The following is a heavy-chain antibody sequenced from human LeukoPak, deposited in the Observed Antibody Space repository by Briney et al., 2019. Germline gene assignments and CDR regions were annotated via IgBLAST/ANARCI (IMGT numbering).Heavy chain of an antibody. V-gene: IGHV1-69*05. D-gene: IGHD6-6*01. CDR2: IIPIFGTA. Sequence: ASVKVSCKASGGTFSSYAISWVRQAPGQGLEWMGGIIPIFGTANYAQKFQGRVTITTDESTSTAYMELSSLRSEDTAVYYCARRPYSSSPSSNWFDPWGQGTLVTVSS. CDR3: ARRPYSSSPSSNWFDP. J-gene: IGHJ5*02. CDR1: GGTFSSYA.